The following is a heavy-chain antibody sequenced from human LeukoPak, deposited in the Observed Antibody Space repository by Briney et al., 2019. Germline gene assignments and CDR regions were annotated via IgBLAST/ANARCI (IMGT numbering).Heavy chain of an antibody. CDR2: INHSGST. CDR1: GGSFSGYY. J-gene: IGHJ4*02. V-gene: IGHV4-34*01. D-gene: IGHD1-26*01. CDR3: ARSRGYFEY. Sequence: SETLSLTCAVYGGSFSGYYWSWIRQPPGKGLEWIGEINHSGSTNYNPSLKSRVTISVDTSKNQFSLKLISVTAADTAVYYCARSRGYFEYWGQGTLVTVSS.